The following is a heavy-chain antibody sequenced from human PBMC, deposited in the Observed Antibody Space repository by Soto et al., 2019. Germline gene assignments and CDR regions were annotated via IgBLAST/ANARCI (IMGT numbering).Heavy chain of an antibody. Sequence: PSETLSPTCTVSGGSVRSGTYYWSWIRQPPGKGLEWIGYIYDRGTNYNPSLKSRVTISLDTSKNQFSLKLTSVTAADTAVYYCARDRYDSSGYFDFWGPGTLVTVSS. CDR1: GGSVRSGTYY. V-gene: IGHV4-61*01. D-gene: IGHD3-22*01. CDR3: ARDRYDSSGYFDF. CDR2: IYDRGT. J-gene: IGHJ4*02.